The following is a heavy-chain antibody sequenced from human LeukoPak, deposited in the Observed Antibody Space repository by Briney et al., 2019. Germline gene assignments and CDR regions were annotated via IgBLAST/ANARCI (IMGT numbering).Heavy chain of an antibody. D-gene: IGHD6-19*01. V-gene: IGHV3-7*03. CDR3: ARGAVAGRAMDV. J-gene: IGHJ6*02. CDR1: GYTYSSFW. CDR2: IKQDGSEK. Sequence: PGCSLRPSWAASGYTYSSFWMSWVRTARENAQEWVANIKQDGSEKYNVDYVKGRFINSRDNAKNSPYLEVNRLRAQGTAVYFCARGAVAGRAMDVWGQGTTVTVSS.